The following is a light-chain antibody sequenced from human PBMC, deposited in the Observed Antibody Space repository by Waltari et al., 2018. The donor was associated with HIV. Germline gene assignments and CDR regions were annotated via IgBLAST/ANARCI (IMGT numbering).Light chain of an antibody. CDR2: EVR. V-gene: IGLV2-14*01. CDR1: SSDVGGYNY. Sequence: QSALTQPASVSGSPGQSITISCTGTSSDVGGYNYVSWYQQHPGSAPKLMMYEVRNRPSGVSNRFSGSKSGNTASLTISGLQAEDEADYYCSSYTSSSPVGVFGGGTKLTVL. CDR3: SSYTSSSPVGV. J-gene: IGLJ2*01.